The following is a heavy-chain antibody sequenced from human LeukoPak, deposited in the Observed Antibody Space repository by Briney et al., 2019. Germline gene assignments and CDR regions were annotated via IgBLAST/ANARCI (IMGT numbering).Heavy chain of an antibody. J-gene: IGHJ5*02. D-gene: IGHD2/OR15-2a*01. CDR2: INSDGTIT. Sequence: PGGSLRLSCAASGFTFSSYWMHWVRQAPGKGLVWVSRINSDGTITTYGDSVKGRFTISRDNAKNTLYLQMNSLTAEDTAVHYCGTTALGYDPWGQGTLVTVSS. CDR3: GTTALGYDP. CDR1: GFTFSSYW. V-gene: IGHV3-74*01.